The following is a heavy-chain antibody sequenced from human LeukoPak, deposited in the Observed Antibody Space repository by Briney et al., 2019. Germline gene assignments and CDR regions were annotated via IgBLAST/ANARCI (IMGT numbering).Heavy chain of an antibody. Sequence: ASVKVSCKASGYTFTGYYMHWVRQAPGQGLEWMGWINPNSGCTNYAQKFQGRVTMTRDTSISTAYMELSRLRSDDTAVYYCARDYYDSSGYLRYWGQGTLVTVSS. V-gene: IGHV1-2*02. CDR1: GYTFTGYY. J-gene: IGHJ4*02. CDR2: INPNSGCT. CDR3: ARDYYDSSGYLRY. D-gene: IGHD3-22*01.